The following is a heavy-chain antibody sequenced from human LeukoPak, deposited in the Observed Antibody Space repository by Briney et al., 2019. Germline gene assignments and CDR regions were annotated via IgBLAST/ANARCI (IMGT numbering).Heavy chain of an antibody. CDR1: GGSISSSSYY. J-gene: IGHJ4*02. Sequence: PSETLSLTCTVSGGSISSSSYYWGWIRQPAGKGLEWMGSIYYSGSTYYKPSLKSRVTISVDTPKNQFSLKLSSVTAADTAVYYCASRTYCGGDCYLRYFDYWGQGTLVTVYS. CDR3: ASRTYCGGDCYLRYFDY. D-gene: IGHD2-21*02. CDR2: IYYSGST. V-gene: IGHV4-39*01.